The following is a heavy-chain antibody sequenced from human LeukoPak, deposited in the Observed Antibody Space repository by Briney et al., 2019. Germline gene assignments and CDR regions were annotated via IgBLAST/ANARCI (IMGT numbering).Heavy chain of an antibody. CDR3: AKRVDSSGYYYLPYFDY. V-gene: IGHV3-23*01. CDR1: GFTFRIYA. Sequence: GGSLRLSCAASGFTFRIYAMSWVRQAPGKGLEWVSVISDSGGRRYHADSVKGRFTISRDNSKNTLYLQMNSLRAEDTAVYYCAKRVDSSGYYYLPYFDYWGQGTLVTVSS. D-gene: IGHD3-22*01. CDR2: ISDSGGRR. J-gene: IGHJ4*02.